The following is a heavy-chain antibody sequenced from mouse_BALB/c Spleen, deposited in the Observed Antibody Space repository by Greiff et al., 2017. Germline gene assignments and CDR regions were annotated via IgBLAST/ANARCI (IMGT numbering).Heavy chain of an antibody. CDR3: ARNGNPYAMDY. V-gene: IGHV5-17*02. CDR2: ISSGSSTI. CDR1: GFTFSSFG. D-gene: IGHD2-1*01. J-gene: IGHJ4*01. Sequence: EVQRVESGGGLVQPGGSRKLSCAASGFTFSSFGMHWVRQAPEKGLEWVAYISSGSSTIYYADTVKGRFTIARDNPKNTLFLQMTSLRSEDTAMYYCARNGNPYAMDYWGQGTSVTVSA.